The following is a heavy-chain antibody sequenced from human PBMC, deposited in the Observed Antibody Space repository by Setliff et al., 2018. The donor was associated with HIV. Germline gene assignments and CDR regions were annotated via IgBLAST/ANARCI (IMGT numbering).Heavy chain of an antibody. CDR3: AGSRYYYDSSGPNWFDP. J-gene: IGHJ5*02. Sequence: PGGSLRLSCAASGFTFSNYEMNWVRQAPGKGLEWVSYISSSGTTIYYADSVKGRFTISRDNSKNTLYLQMGSLRAEDMAVYYCAGSRYYYDSSGPNWFDPWGQGTLVTVSS. CDR1: GFTFSNYE. D-gene: IGHD3-22*01. V-gene: IGHV3-48*03. CDR2: ISSSGTTI.